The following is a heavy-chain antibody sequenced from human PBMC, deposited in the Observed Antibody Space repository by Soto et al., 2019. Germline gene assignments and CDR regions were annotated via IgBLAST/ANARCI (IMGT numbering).Heavy chain of an antibody. CDR1: GGTFSSYT. CDR3: ARAANYDFWSGSDDYYYYMDV. D-gene: IGHD3-3*01. Sequence: QVQLVQSGAEVKKPGSSVKVSCKASGGTFSSYTISWVRQAPGQGLERMGRIIPILGIANYAQKFQGRVTITADKSTSTAYMELSSLRSEDTAVYYCARAANYDFWSGSDDYYYYMDVWGKGTTVTVSS. CDR2: IIPILGIA. V-gene: IGHV1-69*02. J-gene: IGHJ6*03.